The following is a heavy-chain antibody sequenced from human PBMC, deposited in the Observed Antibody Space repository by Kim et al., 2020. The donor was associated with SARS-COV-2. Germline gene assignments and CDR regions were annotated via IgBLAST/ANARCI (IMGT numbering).Heavy chain of an antibody. D-gene: IGHD3-22*01. CDR3: ARGTKDSSGYLNDY. V-gene: IGHV1-69*04. Sequence: AQKFQGRVTITADKSTSTAYMELSSLRSEDTAVYYCARGTKDSSGYLNDYWGQGTLVTVSS. J-gene: IGHJ4*02.